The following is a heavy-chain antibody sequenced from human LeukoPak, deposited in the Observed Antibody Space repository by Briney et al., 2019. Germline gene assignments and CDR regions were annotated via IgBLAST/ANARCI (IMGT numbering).Heavy chain of an antibody. D-gene: IGHD4-23*01. V-gene: IGHV3-21*01. Sequence: GGSLRLSCAASGFTFSSYSMNWVRQAPGKGLEWVSSISSSSSYIYYADSVKGRFTISRDNAMNSLYLQMNSLRAEDTAVYYCARDFGGNDFDYWGQGTLVTVSS. J-gene: IGHJ4*02. CDR1: GFTFSSYS. CDR2: ISSSSSYI. CDR3: ARDFGGNDFDY.